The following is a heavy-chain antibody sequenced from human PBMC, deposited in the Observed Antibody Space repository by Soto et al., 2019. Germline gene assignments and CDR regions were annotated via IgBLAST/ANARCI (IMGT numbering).Heavy chain of an antibody. CDR3: ARDRVRCIPRCPLWADYSYGLDV. D-gene: IGHD2-8*01. J-gene: IGHJ6*02. CDR1: RFDFRTYA. V-gene: IGHV3-33*01. Sequence: QVQLVESGGGVVQPGRSLRLSCAASRFDFRTYAMHWVRQPPGKGLEWVAAIWYDGSNKYYGDSVTGRFTISRDNSKNIVYLQMNSLRAEDTAVYYCARDRVRCIPRCPLWADYSYGLDVWGQGTTVIVSS. CDR2: IWYDGSNK.